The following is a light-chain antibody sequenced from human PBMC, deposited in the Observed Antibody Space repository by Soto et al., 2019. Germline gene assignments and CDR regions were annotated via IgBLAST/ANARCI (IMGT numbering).Light chain of an antibody. CDR3: QQYHLAPLT. J-gene: IGKJ4*01. CDR1: EAINNNF. Sequence: EIVLTQSPGALSVAPGETLSLSCRASEAINNNFAAWYQHRPGHVPRLLMYGASIRVSGVPDRISGRRSGTGFILNIARVDPEDSAVKFCQQYHLAPLTFGGGTQV. CDR2: GAS. V-gene: IGKV3-20*01.